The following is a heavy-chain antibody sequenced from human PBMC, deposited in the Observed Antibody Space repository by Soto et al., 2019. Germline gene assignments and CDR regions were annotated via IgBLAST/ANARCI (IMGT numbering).Heavy chain of an antibody. Sequence: GASVKVSCKVSGYTLTELSMHWVRQAPGKGLEWMGGFDPEDGETIYAQKFQGRVTMTEDTSTDIAYMELSSLRSEDTAVYYCATVLGNYDSSGYYLYYFDYWGQGTLVTVSS. D-gene: IGHD3-22*01. CDR2: FDPEDGET. V-gene: IGHV1-24*01. J-gene: IGHJ4*02. CDR3: ATVLGNYDSSGYYLYYFDY. CDR1: GYTLTELS.